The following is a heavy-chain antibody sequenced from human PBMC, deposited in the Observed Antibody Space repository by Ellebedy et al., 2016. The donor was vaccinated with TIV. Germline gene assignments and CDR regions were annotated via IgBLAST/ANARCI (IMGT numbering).Heavy chain of an antibody. CDR2: IYYSGST. J-gene: IGHJ6*02. D-gene: IGHD2-2*01. CDR1: GGSISSGGYY. Sequence: GSLRLXXTVSGGSISSGGYYWGWIRQPPGKGLEWIGSIYYSGSTYYNPSLKSRVTISVDTSKNQFSLKLSSVTAADTAVYYCAGPQPAAIHSSGYYYGMDVWGQGTTVTVSS. CDR3: AGPQPAAIHSSGYYYGMDV. V-gene: IGHV4-39*01.